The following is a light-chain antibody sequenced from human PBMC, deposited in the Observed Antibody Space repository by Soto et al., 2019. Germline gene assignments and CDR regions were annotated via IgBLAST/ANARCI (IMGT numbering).Light chain of an antibody. CDR2: GNS. CDR3: QSYDNSRSGSWV. V-gene: IGLV1-40*01. CDR1: SSNIGAGFD. Sequence: QSVLTQPPSVSGAPGQRVTISCTGSSSNIGAGFDVHWYHQIAGTAPKLLIYGNSNRPSGVPDRFSGSKSGTTASLAINGLQAADEDHYYYQSYDNSRSGSWVFGGGTKLTVL. J-gene: IGLJ3*02.